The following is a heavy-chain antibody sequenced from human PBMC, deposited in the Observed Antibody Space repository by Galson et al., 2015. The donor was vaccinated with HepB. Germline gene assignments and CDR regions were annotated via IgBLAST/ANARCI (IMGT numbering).Heavy chain of an antibody. CDR3: ARDGPNWNYFDY. J-gene: IGHJ4*02. Sequence: SLRLSCAASGFTFSSCSMNWVHQTPGKGLEWVSSISRSSSYIYYADSVKGRFTISRDNAKNSLSLQMNSLRAEDTAVYYCARDGPNWNYFDYWGQGILVTVSS. V-gene: IGHV3-21*01. CDR2: ISRSSSYI. CDR1: GFTFSSCS. D-gene: IGHD1-20*01.